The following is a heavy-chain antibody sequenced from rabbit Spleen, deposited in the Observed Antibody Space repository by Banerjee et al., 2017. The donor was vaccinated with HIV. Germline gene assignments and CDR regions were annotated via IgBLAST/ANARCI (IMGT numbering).Heavy chain of an antibody. D-gene: IGHD1-1*01. CDR3: AREDVGGSISL. J-gene: IGHJ6*01. Sequence: QVKETGGGLVQPGGSLTLSCKASGFDFRRYYLSWVRQAPGKGLEWIGIIDVGEGNTDYASWVNGRFTISSDNAQNTVDLQMNSLTAADTATYFCAREDVGGSISLWGPGTLVTVS. CDR2: IDVGEGNT. V-gene: IGHV1S7*01. CDR1: GFDFRRYY.